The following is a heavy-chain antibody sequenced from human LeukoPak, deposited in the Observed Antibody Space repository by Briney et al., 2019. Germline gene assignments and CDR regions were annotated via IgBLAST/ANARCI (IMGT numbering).Heavy chain of an antibody. CDR2: ISYDGSNK. V-gene: IGHV3-30-3*01. CDR1: GFTFSSYA. Sequence: GRSLRLSCAASGFTFSSYAMHWVRQAPGKGLGWVAVISYDGSNKYYADSVKGRFTISRDNSKNTLYLQMNSLRAEDTAVYYCARGSYGFGYWGQGTLVTVSS. J-gene: IGHJ4*02. D-gene: IGHD5-18*01. CDR3: ARGSYGFGY.